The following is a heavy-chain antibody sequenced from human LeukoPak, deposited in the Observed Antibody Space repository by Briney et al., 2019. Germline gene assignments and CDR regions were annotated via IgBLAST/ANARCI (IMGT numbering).Heavy chain of an antibody. CDR2: ISYDGSNK. Sequence: GGSLRLSCAASGFTFSSYAMHWVRQAPGKGLEWVAVISYDGSNKYYADSVKGRFTISRDNSKSTLYLQMNSLRAEDTAVYYCASYDFWSGIFDYWGQGTLVTVSS. CDR1: GFTFSSYA. J-gene: IGHJ4*02. D-gene: IGHD3-3*01. CDR3: ASYDFWSGIFDY. V-gene: IGHV3-30-3*01.